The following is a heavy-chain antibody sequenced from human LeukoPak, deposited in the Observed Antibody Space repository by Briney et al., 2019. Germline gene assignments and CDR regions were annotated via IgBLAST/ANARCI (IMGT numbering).Heavy chain of an antibody. Sequence: GGSLRLSCAASGFTFSNYGMRWVRQAPGKGLEWASGISDSGDSTYYADSVKGRFTISRDNSDNTLFLQMNSLRAEDTAVYFCARDYYGSGTYYTPPQASGYWGQGTLVTVSS. CDR1: GFTFSNYG. V-gene: IGHV3-23*01. CDR2: ISDSGDST. CDR3: ARDYYGSGTYYTPPQASGY. J-gene: IGHJ4*02. D-gene: IGHD3-10*01.